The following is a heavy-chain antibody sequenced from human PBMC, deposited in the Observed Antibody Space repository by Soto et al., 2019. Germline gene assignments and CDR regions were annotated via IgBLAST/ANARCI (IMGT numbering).Heavy chain of an antibody. CDR3: VRSVFP. CDR1: GGSISSGGYY. Sequence: QAQLPESGPGLVKPSQTLSLTCTVSGGSISSGGYYWNWIRQHPGKGLEWIGYIFYIGSTYYNPSLKSRVTISVNTAKTQFSLKLNCVTAADTAVYYCVRSVFPWGQGTRVTVSS. V-gene: IGHV4-31*03. J-gene: IGHJ5*02. CDR2: IFYIGST.